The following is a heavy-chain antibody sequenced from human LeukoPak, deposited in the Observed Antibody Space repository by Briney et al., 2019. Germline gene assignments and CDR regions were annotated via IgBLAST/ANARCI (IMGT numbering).Heavy chain of an antibody. CDR3: ARYDSSGYYPGNWFDP. V-gene: IGHV3-21*01. Sequence: GGSLRLSCVAYGFNFRDYSMNWVRQAPGKGLDWVSGISGTSSYMYYGDSVKGRFTVSRDNAKNSLYLQMESLRVEDTAVYYCARYDSSGYYPGNWFDPWGQGTLVTVSS. D-gene: IGHD3-22*01. CDR1: GFNFRDYS. CDR2: ISGTSSYM. J-gene: IGHJ5*02.